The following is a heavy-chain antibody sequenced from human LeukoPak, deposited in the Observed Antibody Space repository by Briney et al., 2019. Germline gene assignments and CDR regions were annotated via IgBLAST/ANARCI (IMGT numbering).Heavy chain of an antibody. J-gene: IGHJ5*02. D-gene: IGHD2-15*01. Sequence: PSETLSLTCTVSGGSISSGDYYWSWIRQRPGKGLEWIGYIFYSGTTYYNPSLKSRVTISVDTSKNQFSLNLSSVTAADTAVYYCARSISTAGYCSGDSCYLWFDPWGQGTLVTVSS. CDR3: ARSISTAGYCSGDSCYLWFDP. V-gene: IGHV4-31*03. CDR2: IFYSGTT. CDR1: GGSISSGDYY.